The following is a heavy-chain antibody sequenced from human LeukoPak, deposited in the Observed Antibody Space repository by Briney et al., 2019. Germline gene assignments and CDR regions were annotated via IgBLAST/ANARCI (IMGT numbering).Heavy chain of an antibody. J-gene: IGHJ5*02. CDR2: INPNSGGT. CDR3: ARASATAYYYGSGILLNWFDP. Sequence: ASVKVSCKASGYTFTGYYMHWVRQAPGQGLEWMGWINPNSGGTNYAQKLQGRVTMTTDTSTSTAYMELRSLRSDDTAVYYCARASATAYYYGSGILLNWFDPWGQGTLVTVSS. D-gene: IGHD3-10*01. CDR1: GYTFTGYY. V-gene: IGHV1-2*02.